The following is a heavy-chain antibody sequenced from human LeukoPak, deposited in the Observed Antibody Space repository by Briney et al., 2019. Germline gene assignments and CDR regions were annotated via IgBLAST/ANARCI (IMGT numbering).Heavy chain of an antibody. CDR2: INPGGGST. D-gene: IGHD3-22*01. CDR3: ARGGTYYYDSMAY. CDR1: GYTFTSYG. Sequence: ASVKVSCKASGYTFTSYGISWVRQAPGQGLEWMGIINPGGGSTSYAQKFQGRVTMTRDTSTNTVYMELSSLRSEDTAVYYCARGGTYYYDSMAYWGQGTLVTVSS. V-gene: IGHV1-46*01. J-gene: IGHJ4*02.